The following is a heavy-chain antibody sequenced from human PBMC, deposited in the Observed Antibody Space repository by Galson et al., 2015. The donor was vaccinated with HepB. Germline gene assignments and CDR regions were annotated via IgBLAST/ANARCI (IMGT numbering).Heavy chain of an antibody. V-gene: IGHV3-23*01. D-gene: IGHD4-17*01. Sequence: SLRLSCAASGFIFSSYAMSWVRQAPGKGLEWVSALSGSGGSTHYADSVKGRFTISRDNPKNTLYLQMNSLRAEDTAVYYCVKDPKHYGDHADCLHYWGQGTLVTVAS. CDR1: GFIFSSYA. CDR3: VKDPKHYGDHADCLHY. CDR2: LSGSGGST. J-gene: IGHJ4*02.